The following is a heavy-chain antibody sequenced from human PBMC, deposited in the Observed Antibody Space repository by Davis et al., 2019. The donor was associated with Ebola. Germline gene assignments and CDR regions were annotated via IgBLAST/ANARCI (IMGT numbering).Heavy chain of an antibody. Sequence: GESLKISCAASGFTLSSFAMGWVRQAPGKGLEWVSAISASGDATYYADSVKGRFTISSDHSKNMLSLQMSSLRAEDAAIYYCAKSVTMVRGGWSDYWGQGTLVTVSS. D-gene: IGHD3-10*01. CDR1: GFTLSSFA. CDR3: AKSVTMVRGGWSDY. J-gene: IGHJ4*02. V-gene: IGHV3-23*01. CDR2: ISASGDAT.